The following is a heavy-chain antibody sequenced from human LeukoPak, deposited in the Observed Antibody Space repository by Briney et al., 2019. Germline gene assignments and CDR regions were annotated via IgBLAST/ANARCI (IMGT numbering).Heavy chain of an antibody. CDR1: GGSVSISDYY. Sequence: SETLSLTCTVSGGSVSISDYYWGWIRQPPGDRLEWIGTIYYNGDTHYNPSLQSRVIISVDTSKNQFSLKLTSVTAPDTAVYYCARTVGTHRFDYWGQGILVTVSS. CDR3: ARTVGTHRFDY. CDR2: IYYNGDT. V-gene: IGHV4-39*01. J-gene: IGHJ4*02. D-gene: IGHD4-23*01.